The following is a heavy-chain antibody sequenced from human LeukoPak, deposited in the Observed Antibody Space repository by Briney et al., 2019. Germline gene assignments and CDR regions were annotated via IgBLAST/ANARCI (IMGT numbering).Heavy chain of an antibody. V-gene: IGHV3-21*06. J-gene: IGHJ4*02. CDR1: GFSFSYYT. CDR2: VSTSSSKK. D-gene: IGHD4-11*01. Sequence: AGGSLRLSCATSGFSFSYYTMDWVRQAPGKGLEWVSSVSTSSSKKYYADSVKGRFAISRDNAKNSLYLHLNSLRVEDTGIYYCAREQDNSIQFDHWGQGALVTVAS. CDR3: AREQDNSIQFDH.